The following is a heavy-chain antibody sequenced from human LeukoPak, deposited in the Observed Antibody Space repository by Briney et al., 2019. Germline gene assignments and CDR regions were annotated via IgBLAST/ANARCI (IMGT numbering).Heavy chain of an antibody. Sequence: GESLKISCQFSGYTLANYWIGWVRQLPGTSLECMGVIYPDDSDTRYSPSFQGQVTISVDKSIANAYVQWGSLKASDSAMYYCARGDFWSVSNRYFDHWGQGTQVTVSS. J-gene: IGHJ4*02. CDR2: IYPDDSDT. D-gene: IGHD3-3*01. CDR3: ARGDFWSVSNRYFDH. CDR1: GYTLANYW. V-gene: IGHV5-51*01.